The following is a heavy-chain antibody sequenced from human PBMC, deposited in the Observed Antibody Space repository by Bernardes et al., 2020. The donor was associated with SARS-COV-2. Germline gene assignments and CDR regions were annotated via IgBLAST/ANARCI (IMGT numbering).Heavy chain of an antibody. CDR2: ISYEGSIQ. V-gene: IGHV3-33*05. J-gene: IGHJ6*02. CDR3: AKLRSVLWIHPYYNAMDA. D-gene: IGHD2-2*01. CDR1: GFTFSSFG. Sequence: SLRLSCAASGFTFSSFGMHWVRQAPGKGLEWVAVISYEGSIQHYADSVKGRFTISRDSSKNTVYLQMNTLRPEDTAVYYCAKLRSVLWIHPYYNAMDAWGQGTTVTVSS.